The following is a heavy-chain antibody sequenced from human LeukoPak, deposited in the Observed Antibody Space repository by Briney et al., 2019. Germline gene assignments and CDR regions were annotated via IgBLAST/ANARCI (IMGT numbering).Heavy chain of an antibody. J-gene: IGHJ6*03. CDR3: AKDKRAGTYYYYYMDV. D-gene: IGHD1-1*01. Sequence: GGSLRLSXAASGFTFSSYAMSWVRQAPGKGLEWVSAISGSGGSTYYADSVKGRFTISRDNSKNTLYLQMNSLRAEDTAVYYCAKDKRAGTYYYYYMDVWGKGTTVTVSS. CDR1: GFTFSSYA. CDR2: ISGSGGST. V-gene: IGHV3-23*01.